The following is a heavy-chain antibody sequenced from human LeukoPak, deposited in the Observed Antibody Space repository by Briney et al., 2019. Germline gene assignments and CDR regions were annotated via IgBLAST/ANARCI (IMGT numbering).Heavy chain of an antibody. J-gene: IGHJ4*02. V-gene: IGHV4-4*09. Sequence: SKTLSLTCTVSGVSMSAYQWSWVRQSPEKGLEWIGCINTKGETSYNPSLKSRVTTSVDTSKSQFSLRLTSVTAADTAVYYCATSNDAKIAPFDHWGQGAPVTVSS. D-gene: IGHD2-21*01. CDR3: ATSNDAKIAPFDH. CDR2: INTKGET. CDR1: GVSMSAYQ.